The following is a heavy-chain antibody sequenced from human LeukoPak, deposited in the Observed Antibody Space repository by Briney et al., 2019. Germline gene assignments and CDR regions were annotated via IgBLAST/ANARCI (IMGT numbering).Heavy chain of an antibody. Sequence: SQTLSLTCAVSGGSISSGGYSWSWTRQPPGKGLEWIGYIYHSGSTYYNPSLKSRVTISVDRSKNQFSLKQSSVTAADTAVYYCARETGITGTGYFDYWGQGTLVTVSS. CDR1: GGSISSGGYS. CDR2: IYHSGST. CDR3: ARETGITGTGYFDY. D-gene: IGHD1-7*01. J-gene: IGHJ4*02. V-gene: IGHV4-30-2*01.